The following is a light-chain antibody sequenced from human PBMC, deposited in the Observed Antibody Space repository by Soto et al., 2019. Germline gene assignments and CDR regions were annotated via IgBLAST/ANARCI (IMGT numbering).Light chain of an antibody. CDR3: MQATETRT. CDR2: LGS. CDR1: QSLLHSNGYNY. V-gene: IGKV2-28*01. J-gene: IGKJ1*01. Sequence: DIVMIQSPLSLPVTPGEPASISCRSSQSLLHSNGYNYLHWYLQRPGQSPQLLIYLGSIRSSGVPDRFSGSGSGPDFTLRISRVAAEDVEVYYCMQATETRTFGQGTKVEIK.